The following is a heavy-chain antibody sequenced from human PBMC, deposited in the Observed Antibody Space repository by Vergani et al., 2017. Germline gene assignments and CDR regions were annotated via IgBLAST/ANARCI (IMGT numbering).Heavy chain of an antibody. D-gene: IGHD2-2*01. CDR2: IYTSGST. CDR3: ARGYCSSTSCYPPRY. J-gene: IGHJ4*02. V-gene: IGHV4-61*02. CDR1: GGSISSGSYY. Sequence: QVQLQESGPGLVEPSQTLSLTCSVSGGSISSGSYYWSWIRQPAGKGLEWIGRIYTSGSTNYNPSLKSRVTISVDTSKNQFSLKLSSVTAADTAVYYCARGYCSSTSCYPPRYWGQGTLVTVSS.